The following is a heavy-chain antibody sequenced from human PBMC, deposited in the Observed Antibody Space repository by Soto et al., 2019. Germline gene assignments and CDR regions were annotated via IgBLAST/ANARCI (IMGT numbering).Heavy chain of an antibody. CDR2: ISGSGGST. Sequence: EVQLLESGGGLVQPGGSLRLSCAASGFTFSSYAMSWVRQAPGKGLEWVSAISGSGGSTYYADSVKGRFTISRDNSKNTLYLQMNSLRAEDTAVYYCAKSGSYCSRTSCYFDYWGQGTLVTVSS. CDR3: AKSGSYCSRTSCYFDY. V-gene: IGHV3-23*01. D-gene: IGHD2-2*01. CDR1: GFTFSSYA. J-gene: IGHJ4*02.